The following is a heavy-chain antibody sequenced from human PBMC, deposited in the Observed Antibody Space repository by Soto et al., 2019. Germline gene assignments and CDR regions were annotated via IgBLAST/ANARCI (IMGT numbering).Heavy chain of an antibody. Sequence: ASVKVSCKASGDTSTSYAMHWVRQAPGQRLEWMGWINAGNGNTKYSQKFQGRVTITRDTSASTAYMELSSLRSEDTAVYYCARAVPSGYDRVYYYYYGMDVWGQGPTVTVSS. D-gene: IGHD5-12*01. V-gene: IGHV1-3*01. CDR3: ARAVPSGYDRVYYYYYGMDV. J-gene: IGHJ6*02. CDR2: INAGNGNT. CDR1: GDTSTSYA.